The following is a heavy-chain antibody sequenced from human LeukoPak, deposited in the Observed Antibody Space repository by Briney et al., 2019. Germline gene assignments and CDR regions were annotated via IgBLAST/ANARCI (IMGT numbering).Heavy chain of an antibody. D-gene: IGHD6-13*01. Sequence: SETLSLTCTVSGGSISSYYWSWIRRPPGKGLEWIGYIYYSGSTNYNPSLKSRVTISVDTSKNQFSLKLSSVTAADTAVYYCARDRYSSSWQINDWYFDLWGRGTLVTVSS. CDR2: IYYSGST. CDR1: GGSISSYY. J-gene: IGHJ2*01. CDR3: ARDRYSSSWQINDWYFDL. V-gene: IGHV4-59*01.